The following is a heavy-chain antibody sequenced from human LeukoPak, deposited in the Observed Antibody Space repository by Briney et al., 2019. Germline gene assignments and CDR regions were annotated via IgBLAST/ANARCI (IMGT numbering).Heavy chain of an antibody. CDR2: IYHTGIP. V-gene: IGHV4-30-2*01. J-gene: IGHJ3*02. Sequence: SETLSLTCTVSGVSIISGGYCWSWIRQPPGKGLEWIGYIYHTGIPYNTPSLKSRVTISVDRSKNQFSLELTSVTAADTAVYYCTTDGDYYDSSGYYKKVGPDAFDIWGQGTMVTVSS. CDR1: GVSIISGGYC. CDR3: TTDGDYYDSSGYYKKVGPDAFDI. D-gene: IGHD3-22*01.